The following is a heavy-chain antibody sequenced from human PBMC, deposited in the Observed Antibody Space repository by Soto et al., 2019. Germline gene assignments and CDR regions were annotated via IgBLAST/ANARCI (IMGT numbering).Heavy chain of an antibody. J-gene: IGHJ5*02. V-gene: IGHV4-59*08. CDR1: GGSISSYY. D-gene: IGHD3-10*01. CDR2: IYYSGST. Sequence: SETLSLTCTVSGGSISSYYWSWIRQPPGKGLEWIGYIYYSGSTKNNPSLKSRVTISVDTSKNQFSLKLSSVTAADTAVYYCARINDYYGSGSYFNWFDPWGQRTLVTVSS. CDR3: ARINDYYGSGSYFNWFDP.